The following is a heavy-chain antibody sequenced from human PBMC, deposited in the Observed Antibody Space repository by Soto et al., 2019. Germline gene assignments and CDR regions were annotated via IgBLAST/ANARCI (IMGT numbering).Heavy chain of an antibody. J-gene: IGHJ4*02. V-gene: IGHV5-10-1*01. Sequence: PGESLKISCKGSGYTFTTYWITWVRQTPGKGLEWMGRIDPGNSYTSYNPSFQGHVTLSADMSISTAYLQWSGLKASDTAMYYCARHTGVGPRPFDYWSQGTLVTVFS. CDR2: IDPGNSYT. CDR3: ARHTGVGPRPFDY. CDR1: GYTFTTYW. D-gene: IGHD2-8*01.